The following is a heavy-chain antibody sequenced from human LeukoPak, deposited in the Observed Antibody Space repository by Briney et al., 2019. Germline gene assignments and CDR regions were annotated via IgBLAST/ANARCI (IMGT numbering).Heavy chain of an antibody. J-gene: IGHJ4*02. V-gene: IGHV3-23*01. D-gene: IGHD6-19*01. Sequence: GGSLRLSCAASGFTFSSYAMTWVPKAPGKGLEGVSGISGSGGNTYYTDSVRGRLSTSRDNSKNTLYLQENSLRAEDTAVYYCAKGRTEGGTLALDYWGQGTLVTVSS. CDR1: GFTFSSYA. CDR2: ISGSGGNT. CDR3: AKGRTEGGTLALDY.